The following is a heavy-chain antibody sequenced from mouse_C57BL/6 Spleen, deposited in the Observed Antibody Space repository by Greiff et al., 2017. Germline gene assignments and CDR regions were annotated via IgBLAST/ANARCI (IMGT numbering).Heavy chain of an antibody. V-gene: IGHV1-55*01. D-gene: IGHD1-1*01. CDR1: GYTFTSYW. CDR3: ARWRYYGSSPYWYFDV. J-gene: IGHJ1*03. CDR2: IYPGSGST. Sequence: QVQLQQPGAELVKPGASVKMSCKASGYTFTSYWITWVKQRPGQGLEWIGDIYPGSGSTNYNEKFKSKATLTVDTSSSTACMQLSSLTSEDSAVYYCARWRYYGSSPYWYFDVWGTGTTVTVSS.